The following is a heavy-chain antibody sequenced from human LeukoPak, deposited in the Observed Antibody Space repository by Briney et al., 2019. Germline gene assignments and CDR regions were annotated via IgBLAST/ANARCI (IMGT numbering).Heavy chain of an antibody. CDR1: GFTFSSYG. D-gene: IGHD6-6*01. CDR2: ISGSGGST. CDR3: ARGSIAARLDY. V-gene: IGHV3-23*01. Sequence: GGSLRLSCAASGFTFSSYGMSWVRQAPGKGLEWVSAISGSGGSTYYADSVKGRFTISRDNSKNTLYLQMNSLRAEDTAVYYCARGSIAARLDYWGQGTLVTVSS. J-gene: IGHJ4*02.